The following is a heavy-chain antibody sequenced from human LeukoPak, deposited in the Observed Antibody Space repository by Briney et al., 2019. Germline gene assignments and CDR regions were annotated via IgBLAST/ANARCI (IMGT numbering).Heavy chain of an antibody. Sequence: GASVKVSCKASGYTFTGYYMHWVRQAPGQGLEWMGRINPNSGGTNYAQKFQGRVTMTRDTSISTAYMELSRLRSDDTAVYYCARDLGYCTNGVCCGPDYWGQGTLVTVSS. J-gene: IGHJ4*02. V-gene: IGHV1-2*06. CDR3: ARDLGYCTNGVCCGPDY. CDR1: GYTFTGYY. CDR2: INPNSGGT. D-gene: IGHD2-8*01.